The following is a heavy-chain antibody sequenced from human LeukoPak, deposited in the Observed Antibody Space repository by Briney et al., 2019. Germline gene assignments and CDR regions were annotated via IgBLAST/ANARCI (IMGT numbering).Heavy chain of an antibody. CDR2: IIPIFGTT. CDR1: GGTFSRFS. CDR3: ARDRESYNLGSFRWFDP. D-gene: IGHD3-16*02. V-gene: IGHV1-69*06. J-gene: IGHJ5*02. Sequence: ASVKVSCKASGGTFSRFSISWVRQAPGQGLEWMGGIIPIFGTTKYTQKYEGRLTITADKSTSTAYMELRSLRSDDTAVYYCARDRESYNLGSFRWFDPWGQGTLVTVSS.